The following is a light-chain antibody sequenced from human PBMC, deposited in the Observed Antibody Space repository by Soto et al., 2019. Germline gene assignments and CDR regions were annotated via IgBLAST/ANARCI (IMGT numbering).Light chain of an antibody. CDR1: SSDVGAYNY. CDR2: DVS. J-gene: IGLJ1*01. Sequence: QSVLTQPASVSGSPLESITISCTGTSSDVGAYNYVSWFQQYPGKAPKLMIYDVSNRPSGVSNRFSGSKSGNTASLTISGLQAEDEADYYCCSYTSSSTYVFGTGTKVTVL. CDR3: CSYTSSSTYV. V-gene: IGLV2-14*01.